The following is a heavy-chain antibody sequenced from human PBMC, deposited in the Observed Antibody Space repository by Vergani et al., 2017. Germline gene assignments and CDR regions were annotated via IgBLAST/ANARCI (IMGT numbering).Heavy chain of an antibody. D-gene: IGHD2-2*01. V-gene: IGHV3-23*01. Sequence: EVQLLESGGGLVQPGGSLRLSCAASGFTFSSYAMSWVRQAPGKGLEWVSGISGSDGSTYYADSVKGRFTISRDNSKNTLYLQMNSLRAEDTAVYYCAKVSHQLPYYYYMDVWGKGTTVTVSS. CDR3: AKVSHQLPYYYYMDV. CDR2: ISGSDGST. J-gene: IGHJ6*03. CDR1: GFTFSSYA.